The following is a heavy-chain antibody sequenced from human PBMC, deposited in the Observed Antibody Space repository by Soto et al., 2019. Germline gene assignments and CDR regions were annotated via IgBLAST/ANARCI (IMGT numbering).Heavy chain of an antibody. CDR2: ILGSGTNT. CDR3: AKVWGDHNAFDI. V-gene: IGHV3-23*01. J-gene: IGHJ3*02. Sequence: GGSLRLSCAASGFTFSSYAMNWVRQAPGKGPEWVSAILGSGTNTYYADSLKGRFTISRDNSKNTLYLQMNSLRDEDTAVYYCAKVWGDHNAFDIWGQGTMVTVSS. CDR1: GFTFSSYA. D-gene: IGHD2-21*02.